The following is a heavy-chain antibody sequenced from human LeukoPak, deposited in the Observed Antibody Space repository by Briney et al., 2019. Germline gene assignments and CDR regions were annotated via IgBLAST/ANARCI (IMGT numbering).Heavy chain of an antibody. CDR3: ARGRRDSGCDPDFDY. D-gene: IGHD5-12*01. Sequence: GASVKVPCKASGYTFTNYDINWVRQATGQGLEWMGWMNPNSGNTGYAQKFQGRVTMTRNTSISTAYMELSSLRPEDTAVYYCARGRRDSGCDPDFDYWGQGTLVTVSS. CDR2: MNPNSGNT. CDR1: GYTFTNYD. V-gene: IGHV1-8*01. J-gene: IGHJ4*02.